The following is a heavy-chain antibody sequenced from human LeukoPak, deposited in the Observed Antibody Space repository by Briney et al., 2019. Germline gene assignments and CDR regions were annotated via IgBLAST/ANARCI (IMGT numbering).Heavy chain of an antibody. D-gene: IGHD3-3*01. J-gene: IGHJ5*02. V-gene: IGHV3-23*01. CDR2: ISGSGGST. Sequence: GGSLRLSCAASGFTFSDYYMSWVRQAPGKGLEWVSAISGSGGSTYYADSVKGRFTISRDNSMNTLYLQMNSLRAEDTAVYYCAKEALYDFWSGVSWFDPWGQGTLVAVSS. CDR3: AKEALYDFWSGVSWFDP. CDR1: GFTFSDYY.